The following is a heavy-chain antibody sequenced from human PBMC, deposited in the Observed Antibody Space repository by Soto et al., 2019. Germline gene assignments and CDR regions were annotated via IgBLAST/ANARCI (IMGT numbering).Heavy chain of an antibody. CDR2: IIPILGIA. D-gene: IGHD5-12*01. Sequence: QVPLVQSGAEVKKPGSSVKVSCKASGGTFSSYTISWVRQAPGQGLEWMGRIIPILGIANYAQKFQGRVTITADKSTSTAYMELSSLRSEDTAVYYCARGFSYSGYEIDEYFQHWGQGTLVTVSS. CDR1: GGTFSSYT. V-gene: IGHV1-69*02. CDR3: ARGFSYSGYEIDEYFQH. J-gene: IGHJ1*01.